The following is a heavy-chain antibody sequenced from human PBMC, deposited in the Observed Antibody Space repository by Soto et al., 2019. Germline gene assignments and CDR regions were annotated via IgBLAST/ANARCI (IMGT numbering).Heavy chain of an antibody. CDR2: ISSSSSYI. D-gene: IGHD6-13*01. CDR3: ARGQLSPIYYYYGMDV. CDR1: GFTFSSYS. J-gene: IGHJ6*02. Sequence: NPGGSLRLSCAASGFTFSSYSMNWVRQAPGKGLEWVSSISSSSSYIYYADSVKGRFTISRDNAKNSLYLQMNSLRAEDTAVYYCARGQLSPIYYYYGMDVWGQGTTVTVSS. V-gene: IGHV3-21*01.